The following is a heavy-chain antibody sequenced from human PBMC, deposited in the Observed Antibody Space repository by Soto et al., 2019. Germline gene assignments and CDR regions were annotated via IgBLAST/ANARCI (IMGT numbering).Heavy chain of an antibody. CDR1: GGSISNYY. V-gene: IGHV4-4*07. CDR2: IYTSGYT. J-gene: IGHJ4*02. Sequence: KPSETLSLTCTVSGGSISNYYWSWIRQPAGKGLEWIGRIYTSGYTDYNPSLKSRVTISLDTSKNQFSLKVTSMTAADTAVYYCARERREEIHDGYDIDYWGQGILVTVSS. CDR3: ARERREEIHDGYDIDY. D-gene: IGHD5-12*01.